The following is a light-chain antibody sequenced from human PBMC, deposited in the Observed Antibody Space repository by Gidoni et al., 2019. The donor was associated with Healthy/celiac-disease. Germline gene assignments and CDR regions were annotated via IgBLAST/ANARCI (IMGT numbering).Light chain of an antibody. V-gene: IGKV3-15*01. CDR3: QQYNNWPRT. Sequence: DIVMTQSPATLSVSPGERATLSCRASQSVSSNLAWYQQKPGQAPRLLTYGASTRATGIPARFSGSGSGTEFTLTISSLQSEDFAVYYCQQYNNWPRTFGQXTKVEIK. J-gene: IGKJ1*01. CDR2: GAS. CDR1: QSVSSN.